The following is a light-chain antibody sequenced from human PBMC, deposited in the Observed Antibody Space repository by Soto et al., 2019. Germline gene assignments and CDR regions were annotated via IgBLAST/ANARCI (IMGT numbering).Light chain of an antibody. J-gene: IGKJ1*01. CDR1: QSAHSR. CDR3: QQYGGSPRT. V-gene: IGKV3-15*01. CDR2: GAS. Sequence: EIVMTQSPAALSVSPGDAATLSCRASQSAHSRLAWYQQKPGQAPRLLIYGASTRATGTPPRFRGSGSGTEFTLTISSLQSEDSAVYYCQQYGGSPRTFGQGTKVEVK.